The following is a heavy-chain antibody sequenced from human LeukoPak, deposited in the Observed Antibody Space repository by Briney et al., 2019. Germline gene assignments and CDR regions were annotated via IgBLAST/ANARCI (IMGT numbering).Heavy chain of an antibody. CDR2: ISAYNGNT. Sequence: EASVKVSCKASGYTFTSHGISWVRQAPGQGLEWMGWISAYNGNTNYAQKLQGRVTMTTDTSTSTAYMELRSLRSDDTAVYYCARGGCGSCYRPSDAFDIWGQGTMDTVSS. CDR3: ARGGCGSCYRPSDAFDI. CDR1: GYTFTSHG. V-gene: IGHV1-18*01. J-gene: IGHJ3*02. D-gene: IGHD2-15*01.